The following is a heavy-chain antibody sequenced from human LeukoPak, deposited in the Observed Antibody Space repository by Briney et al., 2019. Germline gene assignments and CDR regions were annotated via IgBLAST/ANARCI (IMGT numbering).Heavy chain of an antibody. Sequence: SETLSLTCTVSGYSISSGNFWGWIRQPPGKGLEWIGSIYHSGSTYYSPSLKSRVTISADTSRNQFSLNLSSVTAADTAVYYCARVRIIPGARDAFDVWGPGTMVTVSS. V-gene: IGHV4-38-2*02. D-gene: IGHD2-2*01. J-gene: IGHJ3*01. CDR3: ARVRIIPGARDAFDV. CDR2: IYHSGST. CDR1: GYSISSGNF.